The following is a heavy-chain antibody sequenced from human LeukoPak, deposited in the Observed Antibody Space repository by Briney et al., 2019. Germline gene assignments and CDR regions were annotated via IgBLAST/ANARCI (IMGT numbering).Heavy chain of an antibody. CDR2: IRNKANSYTT. J-gene: IGHJ4*02. D-gene: IGHD6-13*01. V-gene: IGHV3-72*01. CDR1: GGSFSDHY. CDR3: ARSSSSWYPLFDY. Sequence: LSLTCAVYGGSFSDHYMDWVRQAPGKGLEWVGRIRNKANSYTTEYAASVKGRITISRDDSKNSLYLQMNSLKTEDTAVYYCARSSSSWYPLFDYWGQGTLVTVSS.